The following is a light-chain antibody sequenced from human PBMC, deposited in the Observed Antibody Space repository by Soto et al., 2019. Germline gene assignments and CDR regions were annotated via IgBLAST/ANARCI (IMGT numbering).Light chain of an antibody. CDR3: SSYTFSSTLVV. V-gene: IGLV2-14*03. CDR1: SSDVGGYNF. CDR2: DVN. J-gene: IGLJ3*02. Sequence: QSALTKPASVSGSPGQSITISCTGTSSDVGGYNFVSWYQQHPGKAPRLMIFDVNNRPSGVSDRFSGSKSGNTASLTISGLQAEDEDDYYCSSYTFSSTLVVFGGGTKLTVL.